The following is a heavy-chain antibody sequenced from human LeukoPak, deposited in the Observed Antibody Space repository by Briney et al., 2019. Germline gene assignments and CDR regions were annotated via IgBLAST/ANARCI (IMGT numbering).Heavy chain of an antibody. CDR2: IYTSGST. CDR1: GGSLSSGSYY. Sequence: SETLSLTCTVSGGSLSSGSYYWSWIRQPAGKGLEWIGRIYTSGSTNYNPSLKSRVTISVDTSKNQFSLKLSSVTAADTAVYYCARASSSWQDYWGQGTLVTVSS. V-gene: IGHV4-61*02. D-gene: IGHD6-13*01. J-gene: IGHJ4*02. CDR3: ARASSSWQDY.